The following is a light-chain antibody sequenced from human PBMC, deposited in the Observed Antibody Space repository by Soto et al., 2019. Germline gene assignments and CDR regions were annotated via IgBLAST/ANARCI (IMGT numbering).Light chain of an antibody. Sequence: EIVLTQSPGTLSLSPGERATLSCRASQSVSGSYLAWYQQKPGQAPRLLIYGASSRATGIPDRFSGSGSGTDFTLTISRLEPEDFAVYYCQQYGSSPHTFGQGIKLEIK. V-gene: IGKV3-20*01. J-gene: IGKJ2*01. CDR2: GAS. CDR3: QQYGSSPHT. CDR1: QSVSGSY.